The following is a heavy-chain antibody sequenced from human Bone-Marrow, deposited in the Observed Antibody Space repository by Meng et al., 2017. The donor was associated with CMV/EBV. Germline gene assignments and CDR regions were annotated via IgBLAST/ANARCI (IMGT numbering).Heavy chain of an antibody. CDR1: FSSYA. J-gene: IGHJ4*02. Sequence: FSSYAISWVRQAPGQGLEWMGGIFPIFGTANYAQKFQGRVTITADKSTSTAYMELSSLRSEDTAVYYCARVTILYDSSGYYSREYFDYWGQGTLVTVSS. D-gene: IGHD3-22*01. V-gene: IGHV1-69*06. CDR3: ARVTILYDSSGYYSREYFDY. CDR2: IFPIFGTA.